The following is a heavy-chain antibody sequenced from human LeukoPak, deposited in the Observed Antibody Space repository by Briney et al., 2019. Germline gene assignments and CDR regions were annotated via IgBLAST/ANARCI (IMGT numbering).Heavy chain of an antibody. V-gene: IGHV3-23*01. J-gene: IGHJ4*02. CDR2: ISGSGGST. D-gene: IGHD4-17*01. CDR3: AKSLRAMTTVTTGFDY. Sequence: GGSLRLSCAASGFTVSSNYMSWVRQAPGKGLEWVSAISGSGGSTYYADSVEGRFTISRDNSKNTLYLQMNSLRAEDTAVYYCAKSLRAMTTVTTGFDYWGQGTLVTVSS. CDR1: GFTVSSNY.